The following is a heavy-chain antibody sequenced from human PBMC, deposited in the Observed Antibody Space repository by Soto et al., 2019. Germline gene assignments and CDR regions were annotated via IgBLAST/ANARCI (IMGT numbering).Heavy chain of an antibody. V-gene: IGHV1-69*13. CDR3: ARESYYYDSSGYHPDYYYYGMDV. CDR2: IIPIFGTA. J-gene: IGHJ6*02. D-gene: IGHD3-22*01. Sequence: ASVKVSCKASGGTFSSYAISWVRQAPGQGLEWMGGIIPIFGTANYAQKFQGRVTITADESTSTAYMELSSLRSEDTAVYYCARESYYYDSSGYHPDYYYYGMDVWGQGTTVTVSS. CDR1: GGTFSSYA.